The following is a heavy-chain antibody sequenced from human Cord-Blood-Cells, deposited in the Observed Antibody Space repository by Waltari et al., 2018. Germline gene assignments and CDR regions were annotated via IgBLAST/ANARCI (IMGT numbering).Heavy chain of an antibody. CDR3: AREVTITMVRGVNPFDY. V-gene: IGHV1-2*02. CDR2: INPNSGGT. J-gene: IGHJ4*02. D-gene: IGHD3-10*01. Sequence: QVQLVQSGAEVKKPGASVKVSCQASGYTFTGYYMHWVRQAPGQGLEWMGWINPNSGGTNYAQKFQGRVTMTRDTSISTAYMELSRLRSDDTAVYYCAREVTITMVRGVNPFDYWGQGTLVTVSS. CDR1: GYTFTGYY.